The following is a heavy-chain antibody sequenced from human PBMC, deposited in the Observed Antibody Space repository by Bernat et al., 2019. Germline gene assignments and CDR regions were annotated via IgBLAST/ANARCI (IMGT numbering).Heavy chain of an antibody. CDR2: ISSSGTYI. CDR1: GFTFPCCS. Sequence: EVQLVESGGGLVKPGGSLTLSCAASGFTFPCCSMNWVRQAPGKGLEWVSSISSSGTYIYYADSVKGRFTISRDNARNSLYLQMNSLRADDTAVYYCARGSGNYGHYYFDSWGQGTLVTVSS. D-gene: IGHD3-10*01. CDR3: ARGSGNYGHYYFDS. V-gene: IGHV3-21*01. J-gene: IGHJ4*02.